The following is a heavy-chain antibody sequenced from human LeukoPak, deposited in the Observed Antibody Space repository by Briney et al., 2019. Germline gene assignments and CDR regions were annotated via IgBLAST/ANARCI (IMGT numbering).Heavy chain of an antibody. CDR1: GGTFSSYA. CDR2: IIPIFGTA. Sequence: ASVKVSCKASGGTFSSYAISWVRQAPGQGLEWMGGIIPIFGTANYAQKFQGRVTITTDESTSTAYMELSSLRSEDTAVYYCARGVLTVTRIDYYYYYMDVWGKGTTVTVSS. V-gene: IGHV1-69*05. D-gene: IGHD4-17*01. J-gene: IGHJ6*03. CDR3: ARGVLTVTRIDYYYYYMDV.